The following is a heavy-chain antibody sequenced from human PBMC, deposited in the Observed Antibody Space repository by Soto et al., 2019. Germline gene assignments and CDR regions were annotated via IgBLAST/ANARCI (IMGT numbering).Heavy chain of an antibody. J-gene: IGHJ6*02. CDR3: VRTYCSTTTCQPYHYYFSGMDV. CDR2: IIPILGTA. D-gene: IGHD2-2*01. V-gene: IGHV1-69*01. Sequence: QVPLVQSGAEVKKPGSSVKVSCKASGGTFSNYAISWVRQAPGQGLEWMGGIIPILGTASYTQKFQGRVKITADESMSTAYMEVNILRSEDTAVYYCVRTYCSTTTCQPYHYYFSGMDVWGQGTTVTVSS. CDR1: GGTFSNYA.